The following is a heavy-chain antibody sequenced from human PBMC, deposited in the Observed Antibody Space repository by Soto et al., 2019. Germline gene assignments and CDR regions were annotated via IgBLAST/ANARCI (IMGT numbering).Heavy chain of an antibody. V-gene: IGHV3-73*02. CDR3: ARHGAYDFWSGSFDP. CDR2: IRSKAYDYAT. Sequence: EVQLVESGGGLVQPGGSLTLSCEASGFTFSGSTIHWVRQASGKGLEGVGRIRSKAYDYATAYTGSLSGRFNISRDDSKNTALLQMSRLETEDTAVYYCARHGAYDFWSGSFDPWGQGTLVTVSS. D-gene: IGHD3-3*01. CDR1: GFTFSGST. J-gene: IGHJ5*02.